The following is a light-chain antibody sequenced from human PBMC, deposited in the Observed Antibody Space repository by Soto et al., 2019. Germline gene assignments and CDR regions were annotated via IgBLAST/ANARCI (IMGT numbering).Light chain of an antibody. V-gene: IGLV2-14*01. J-gene: IGLJ2*01. CDR1: SSDVGGYNY. CDR3: SSYTSSSTDVV. CDR2: DVS. Sequence: QSALTQPASVSGSPGQSITISCTGTSSDVGGYNYVSWYQQHPGKAPKLMIYDVSNRPAGVSNRFSGSKSVNTASLTISGLQAEAEADYYCSSYTSSSTDVVFGGGTKLTVL.